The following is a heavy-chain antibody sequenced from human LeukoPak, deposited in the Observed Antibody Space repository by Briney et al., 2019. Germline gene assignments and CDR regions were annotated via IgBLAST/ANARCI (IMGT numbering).Heavy chain of an antibody. V-gene: IGHV3-33*01. D-gene: IGHD1-1*01. CDR1: GLTFSSYG. CDR3: ARDLGWNGALDY. CDR2: IWYDGSNK. Sequence: GGCLRLSGAASGLTFSSYGMHWVRQAPGKGLEWVAVIWYDGSNKYYADSVKGRFTISRDNSKNTLYLQMNSLRAEDTAVYYCARDLGWNGALDYWGQGTLVTVSS. J-gene: IGHJ4*02.